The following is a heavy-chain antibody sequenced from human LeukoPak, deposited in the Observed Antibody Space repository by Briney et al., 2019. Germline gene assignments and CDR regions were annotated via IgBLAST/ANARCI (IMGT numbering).Heavy chain of an antibody. V-gene: IGHV4-59*01. D-gene: IGHD3-16*01. CDR1: GGSISSYY. CDR3: ARLDMITSYYFDY. CDR2: IYYSGST. J-gene: IGHJ4*02. Sequence: SETLSLTCTVSGGSISSYYWSWIRQPPGKGLEWIGYIYYSGSTNYNPSLKSRVTISVDTSKNQFSLKLSSVTAADTAVYYCARLDMITSYYFDYWGQGTLVTVSS.